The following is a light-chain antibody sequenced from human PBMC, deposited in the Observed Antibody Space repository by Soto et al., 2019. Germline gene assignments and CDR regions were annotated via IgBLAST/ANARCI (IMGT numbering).Light chain of an antibody. CDR2: GAS. Sequence: EIVLTQSPATLSLSPGERATLSCRASQSVSSSYLAWYQQKPGQAPRLLIYGASSRATGIPDRFSGSGSGTDFTLTISSLQPDDFATYYCQDDNSWTFGQGTKVDIK. CDR1: QSVSSSY. CDR3: QDDNSWT. V-gene: IGKV3-20*02. J-gene: IGKJ1*01.